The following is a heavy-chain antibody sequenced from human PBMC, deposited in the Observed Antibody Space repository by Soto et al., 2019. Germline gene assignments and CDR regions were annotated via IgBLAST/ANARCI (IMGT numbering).Heavy chain of an antibody. V-gene: IGHV4-4*02. CDR2: VFHTGSA. J-gene: IGHJ4*02. D-gene: IGHD3-10*01. Sequence: PSETLSLTCTVSDGSISDGHWWSWVRQPPGKGLEWIGEVFHTGSASYNPSLKSRAIMSVDKSKNQFSLKLNSMTAADTAVYYCSRHNYGSGSTYFDSWGQGTLVTVSS. CDR3: SRHNYGSGSTYFDS. CDR1: DGSISDGHW.